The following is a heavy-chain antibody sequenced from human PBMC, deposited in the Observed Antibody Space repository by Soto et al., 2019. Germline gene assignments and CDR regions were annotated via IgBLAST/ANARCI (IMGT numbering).Heavy chain of an antibody. J-gene: IGHJ4*02. D-gene: IGHD5-18*01. CDR1: GGSFSGYY. V-gene: IGHV4-34*01. CDR3: ARGGARPLSLGYPHWLWFKACDY. Sequence: QVQLQQWGAGLLKPSETLSLTCAVYGGSFSGYYWSWIRQPPGKGLEWIGEINHSRSTNYNPSLQIRVTISVATSKNQFSLRLGAVTSAYTAVYYCARGGARPLSLGYPHWLWFKACDYWGQGTLVTVSS. CDR2: INHSRST.